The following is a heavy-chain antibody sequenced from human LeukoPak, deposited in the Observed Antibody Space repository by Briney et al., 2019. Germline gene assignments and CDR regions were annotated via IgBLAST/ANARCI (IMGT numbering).Heavy chain of an antibody. CDR3: ARDMSDYYGSGSYWGY. CDR1: GFTFSSYS. CDR2: ISSSSSYI. V-gene: IGHV3-21*04. Sequence: PGGSLRLSCAASGFTFSSYSMNWVRQAPGKGLEWVSSISSSSSYIYYADSVKGRFTISRDNAKNSLYLQMNSLRAEDTALYYCARDMSDYYGSGSYWGYWGQGTLVTVSS. J-gene: IGHJ4*02. D-gene: IGHD3-10*01.